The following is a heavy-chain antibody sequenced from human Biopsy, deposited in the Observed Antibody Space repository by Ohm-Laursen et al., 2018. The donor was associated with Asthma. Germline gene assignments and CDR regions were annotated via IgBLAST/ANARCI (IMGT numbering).Heavy chain of an antibody. J-gene: IGHJ4*02. CDR1: GYSLTDLS. Sequence: ASVKVSCKISGYSLTDLSMHWVRQAPGQGLEWMGGHDHEEGGTVNARRFQGRVTMTEDTSTDTAYMELSSLSFDDTAVYYCASDFPKDYVRYNFQFWGQGALVTVSS. V-gene: IGHV1-24*01. D-gene: IGHD4-17*01. CDR2: HDHEEGGT. CDR3: ASDFPKDYVRYNFQF.